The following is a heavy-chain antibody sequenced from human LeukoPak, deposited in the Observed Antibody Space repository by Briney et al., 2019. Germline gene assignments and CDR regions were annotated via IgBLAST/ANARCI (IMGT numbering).Heavy chain of an antibody. D-gene: IGHD6-13*01. V-gene: IGHV1-69*04. CDR2: IIPILGIA. CDR1: GGTFSSYA. CDR3: AREDSSSWYTDY. Sequence: VASVKVSCRASGGTFSSYAISWVRQAPGQGLEWMGRIIPILGIANYAQKFQGRVTITADKSTSTAYMELSSLRSEDTAVYYCAREDSSSWYTDYWGQGTLVTVSS. J-gene: IGHJ4*02.